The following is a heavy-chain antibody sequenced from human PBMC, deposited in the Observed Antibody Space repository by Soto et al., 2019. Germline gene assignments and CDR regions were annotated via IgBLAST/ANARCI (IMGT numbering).Heavy chain of an antibody. Sequence: QVQLVQSGAEVKKPGSSVKVSCKASGGTFSSYAINWVRQAPGQGLEWMGGIIPIFGTANYAQKFQGRVTITADESTSTAYMELSSLRSEDTAVYYCARDRDFWSGYSGYYYYGMDVWGQGTTVTVSS. CDR1: GGTFSSYA. CDR2: IIPIFGTA. J-gene: IGHJ6*02. CDR3: ARDRDFWSGYSGYYYYGMDV. V-gene: IGHV1-69*01. D-gene: IGHD3-3*01.